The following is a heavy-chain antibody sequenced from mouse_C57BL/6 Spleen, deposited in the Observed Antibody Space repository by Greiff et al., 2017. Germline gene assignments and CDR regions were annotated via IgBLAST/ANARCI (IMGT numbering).Heavy chain of an antibody. J-gene: IGHJ4*01. Sequence: EVQLVESGPGLVKPSQSLSLTCSVTGYSITSGYYWNWIRQFPGNKLEWMGYISYDGSNNYNPSLKNRISITRDTSKNQFFLKLNSVTTEDTATYYCARDYYGPEAMDYWGQGTSVTVSS. CDR1: GYSITSGYY. D-gene: IGHD2-1*01. CDR2: ISYDGSN. V-gene: IGHV3-6*01. CDR3: ARDYYGPEAMDY.